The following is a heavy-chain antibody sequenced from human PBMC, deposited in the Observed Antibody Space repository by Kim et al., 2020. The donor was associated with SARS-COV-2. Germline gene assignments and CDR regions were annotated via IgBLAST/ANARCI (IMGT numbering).Heavy chain of an antibody. CDR3: VRGANSDY. V-gene: IGHV3-48*02. CDR2: SGAR. J-gene: IGHJ4*02. Sequence: SGARYYADTVQGRFTITRDNGKKSLYLQMNSLRDEDTAVYYCVRGANSDYWGQGTLVTVSS.